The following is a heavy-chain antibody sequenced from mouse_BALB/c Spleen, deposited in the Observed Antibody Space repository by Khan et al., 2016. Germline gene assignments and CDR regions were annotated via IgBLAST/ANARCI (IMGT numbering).Heavy chain of an antibody. CDR2: IRNKANGYTT. Sequence: EVELVESGGGLVQPGGSLRLSCATSGFTFTDYYMSWVRQPPGKALEWLGFIRNKANGYTTEYSASVKGRFTISRDNSQSILYLQMNTLGAEDSATYYCARELGDYWGQGTTLTVAS. CDR3: ARELGDY. J-gene: IGHJ2*01. V-gene: IGHV7-3*02. CDR1: GFTFTDYY. D-gene: IGHD4-1*01.